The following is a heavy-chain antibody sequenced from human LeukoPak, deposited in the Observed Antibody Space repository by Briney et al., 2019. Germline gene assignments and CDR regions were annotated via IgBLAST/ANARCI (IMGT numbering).Heavy chain of an antibody. CDR1: GGSMSPYH. J-gene: IGHJ5*02. D-gene: IGHD1-7*01. CDR3: ARVAGTTAQINWFDP. V-gene: IGHV4-59*01. Sequence: SETLSLTCTVSGGSMSPYHWGWIRQPPGKGLEWTGYIYYSGSTNYNPSLKSRVTISVDTSKNQFSLKLSSVTAADTAVYYCARVAGTTAQINWFDPWGQGTLVTVSS. CDR2: IYYSGST.